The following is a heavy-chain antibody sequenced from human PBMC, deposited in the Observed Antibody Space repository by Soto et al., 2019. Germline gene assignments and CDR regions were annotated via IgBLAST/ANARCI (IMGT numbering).Heavy chain of an antibody. D-gene: IGHD6-13*01. Sequence: EVHLLESGGGLVQPGGSLRLSCAASGLTFRNYAMSWVRQAPGKGLEWVSAITATGDRAQYIDSVRGRFTISRDNSKNTQYMQKHSLRAEDTAVYYFAKGLRGPEAGTWYFDLWGRGSLVTVSS. CDR1: GLTFRNYA. CDR2: ITATGDRA. V-gene: IGHV3-23*01. CDR3: AKGLRGPEAGTWYFDL. J-gene: IGHJ2*01.